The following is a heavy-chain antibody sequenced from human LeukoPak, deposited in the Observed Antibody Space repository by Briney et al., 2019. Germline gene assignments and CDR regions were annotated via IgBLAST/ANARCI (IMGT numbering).Heavy chain of an antibody. Sequence: SETLSLTCTGSGGSISSYYWSWIRQPPGKGLEWIGYIYYSGSTNYNPSLKSRVTISVDTSKNQFSLKLSSVTAADTAVYYCARGSPYCSSTSCYPLGDYWSQGTLVTVSS. CDR2: IYYSGST. J-gene: IGHJ4*02. CDR3: ARGSPYCSSTSCYPLGDY. CDR1: GGSISSYY. V-gene: IGHV4-59*01. D-gene: IGHD2-2*01.